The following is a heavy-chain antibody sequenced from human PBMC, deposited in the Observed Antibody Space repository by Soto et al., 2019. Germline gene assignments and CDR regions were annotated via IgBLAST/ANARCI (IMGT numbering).Heavy chain of an antibody. CDR1: GFSLTTAGVG. J-gene: IGHJ4*02. CDR3: AHSRNLITEDAQVGDFDY. Sequence: QINLKESGPTLVKPTQTLTQTCSFSGFSLTTAGVGVGWVRQSPGEALEWLALIYWDDDERYSPSLKTRLTITKDTSKNQVVLKMTNMAPVDTATYYCAHSRNLITEDAQVGDFDYWGQGTLVTVSS. CDR2: IYWDDDE. V-gene: IGHV2-5*02. D-gene: IGHD3-10*01.